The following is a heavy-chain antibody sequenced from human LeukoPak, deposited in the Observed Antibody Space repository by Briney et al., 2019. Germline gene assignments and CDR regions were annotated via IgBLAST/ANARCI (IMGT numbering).Heavy chain of an antibody. J-gene: IGHJ4*02. D-gene: IGHD5-18*01. CDR3: ARGYSYGYSN. CDR1: GGSISGSSYY. CDR2: IYYSGST. Sequence: SETLSLTCTVSGGSISGSSYYWGWIRQPPGKGLEWIGYIYYSGSTNYNPSLKSRVTISVDTSKNQFSLKLSSVTAADTAVYFCARGYSYGYSNWGQGTLVTVSS. V-gene: IGHV4-61*05.